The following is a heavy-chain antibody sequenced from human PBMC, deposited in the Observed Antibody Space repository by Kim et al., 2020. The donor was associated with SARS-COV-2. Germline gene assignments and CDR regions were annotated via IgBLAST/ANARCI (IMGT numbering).Heavy chain of an antibody. V-gene: IGHV3-11*06. J-gene: IGHJ6*02. Sequence: VKGRLTISRDNAKNSLYLQMNSLRAEDTAVYYCARGGKRVAVYCHYYGMDVWGQGTTVTVSS. CDR3: ARGGKRVAVYCHYYGMDV. D-gene: IGHD2-15*01.